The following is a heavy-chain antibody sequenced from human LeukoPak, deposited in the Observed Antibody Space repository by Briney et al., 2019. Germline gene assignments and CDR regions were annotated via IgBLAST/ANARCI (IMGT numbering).Heavy chain of an antibody. V-gene: IGHV4-38-2*02. CDR3: AKGAGPPWFDP. Sequence: SETLSLTCTVSGYSISSGYYWGWIRQPAGKGLEWIGRMSSSGISTYSPSLKSRVTISIDTSRNQFSMNLNSVTAADTAVYYCAKGAGPPWFDPWGQGTLVTVSS. J-gene: IGHJ5*02. CDR1: GYSISSGYY. D-gene: IGHD6-19*01. CDR2: MSSSGIS.